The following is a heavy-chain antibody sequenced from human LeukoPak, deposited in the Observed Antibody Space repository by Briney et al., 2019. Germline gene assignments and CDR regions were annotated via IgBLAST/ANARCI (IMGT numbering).Heavy chain of an antibody. V-gene: IGHV3-48*03. CDR3: LGGGTYAPDY. D-gene: IGHD3-16*01. J-gene: IGHJ4*02. CDR1: GFIFSGYE. CDR2: ISSSGSAI. Sequence: AGSLRLSCAASGFIFSGYEMNWVRQAPGKGLEWVSYISSSGSAIYYADSGKGRFTISRDNAMNSLYLQMNRLRAEYMAVYLCLGGGTYAPDYWGQGALVTVSS.